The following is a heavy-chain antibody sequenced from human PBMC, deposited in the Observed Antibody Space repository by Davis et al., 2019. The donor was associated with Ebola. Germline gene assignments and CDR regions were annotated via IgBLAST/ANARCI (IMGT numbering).Heavy chain of an antibody. V-gene: IGHV3-30-3*01. CDR2: ISYDGSNK. CDR1: GFTFSSYA. D-gene: IGHD3-22*01. Sequence: GESLKISCAASGFTFSSYAMHWVRQAPGKGLEWVAVISYDGSNKYYADSVKGRFTISRDNAKNSLYLQMNSLRAEDTAVYYCARADYYDSFYYYYGMDVWGQGTTVTVSS. J-gene: IGHJ6*02. CDR3: ARADYYDSFYYYYGMDV.